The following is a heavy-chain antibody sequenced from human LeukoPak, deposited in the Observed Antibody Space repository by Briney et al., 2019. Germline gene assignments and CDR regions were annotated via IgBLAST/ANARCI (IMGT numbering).Heavy chain of an antibody. D-gene: IGHD3-22*01. J-gene: IGHJ4*02. CDR2: IYHSGST. V-gene: IGHV4-38-2*02. CDR3: ARLTKPSYYYDSSGSYALDY. CDR1: GYSLSSGYY. Sequence: SETLSLTCTVSGYSLSSGYYWGWIRQPPGKGLEGIGSIYHSGSTNYNPSLKRRVTISVDTSKNQFSLKLSSVTAADTAVYYCARLTKPSYYYDSSGSYALDYWGQGTLVTVSS.